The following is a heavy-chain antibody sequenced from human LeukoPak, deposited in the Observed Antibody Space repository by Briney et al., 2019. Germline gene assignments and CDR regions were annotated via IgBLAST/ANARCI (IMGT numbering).Heavy chain of an antibody. J-gene: IGHJ3*02. CDR2: TIPILGIA. CDR1: GGTFSSYT. Sequence: SVKVSCKASGGTFSSYTISWVRQAPGQGLEWMGRTIPILGIANYAQKFQGRVTITADKSTSTAYMELSSLRSEDTAVYYCARKGDYYDSSGYSVGYGDAFDIWGQGTMVTVSS. D-gene: IGHD3-22*01. V-gene: IGHV1-69*02. CDR3: ARKGDYYDSSGYSVGYGDAFDI.